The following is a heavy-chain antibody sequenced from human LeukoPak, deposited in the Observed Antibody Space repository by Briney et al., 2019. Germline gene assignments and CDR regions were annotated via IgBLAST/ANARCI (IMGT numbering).Heavy chain of an antibody. CDR3: ARDSAAAGTFEIDY. Sequence: GGSLRLSCAASGFTFSSYWMSWVRQAPGKGLEWVANIKQDGSEKYYVDSVKGRFTISRDNAKNTLYLQMNSLRAEDTAVYYCARDSAAAGTFEIDYWGQGTLVTVSS. V-gene: IGHV3-7*01. D-gene: IGHD6-13*01. J-gene: IGHJ4*02. CDR1: GFTFSSYW. CDR2: IKQDGSEK.